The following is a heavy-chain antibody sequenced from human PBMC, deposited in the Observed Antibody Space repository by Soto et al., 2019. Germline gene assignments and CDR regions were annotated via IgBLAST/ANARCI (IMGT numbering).Heavy chain of an antibody. V-gene: IGHV4-4*02. J-gene: IGHJ4*02. CDR1: VGSISSSTW. Sequence: QVQLQESGPGLVKPSGTLSLTCVVSVGSISSSTWWSWVRQPPGKGLEWIGDISHSASTNYNPSLKSRVTISVDKSKNQFSLRLSSVTAADTAVYYCARDGGDGYNYPFDYWGQGTLVTVSS. CDR3: ARDGGDGYNYPFDY. CDR2: ISHSAST. D-gene: IGHD5-12*01.